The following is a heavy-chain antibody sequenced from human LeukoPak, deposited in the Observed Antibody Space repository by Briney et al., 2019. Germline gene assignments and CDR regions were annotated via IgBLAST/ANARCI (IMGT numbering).Heavy chain of an antibody. D-gene: IGHD1-26*01. V-gene: IGHV4-59*08. CDR2: FYNSGST. CDR3: ARHGGSYSFDY. J-gene: IGHJ4*02. Sequence: PSETLSLTCTVSGGSISTYYWTWLRQPPGKGLEWIGYFYNSGSTNYNPSLKSRVTISVDTSKNQFSLKLTSVTAADTAVYYCARHGGSYSFDYWGQGTLVTVSS. CDR1: GGSISTYY.